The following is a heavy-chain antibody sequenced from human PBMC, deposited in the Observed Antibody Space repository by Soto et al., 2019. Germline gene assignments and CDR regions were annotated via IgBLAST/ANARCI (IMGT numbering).Heavy chain of an antibody. CDR2: ISATGST. CDR1: GDSVGSASYY. V-gene: IGHV4-61*01. D-gene: IGHD5-18*01. CDR3: ARDIRGYSRAFDY. J-gene: IGHJ4*02. Sequence: SETLSLTCTVSGDSVGSASYYWTWIRQPPGEGLEWIGYISATGSTNYNPSLKSRLTISVDTSKNQFSLRLSSVTAADTAVYYCARDIRGYSRAFDYWGQGTLVTGS.